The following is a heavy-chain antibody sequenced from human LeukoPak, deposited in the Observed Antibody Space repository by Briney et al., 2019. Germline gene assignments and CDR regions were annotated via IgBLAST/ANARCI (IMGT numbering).Heavy chain of an antibody. CDR1: GYSISSGYY. Sequence: SETLSLTCTVSGYSISSGYYWGWIRQPPGKGLEWIGNIYHTGSTYYNPSLKSRVTISVDTSKNQFSLKLSSVTAADTAVYYCAQHPRGLNWFDPWGQGTLVTVSS. V-gene: IGHV4-38-2*02. CDR3: AQHPRGLNWFDP. J-gene: IGHJ5*02. D-gene: IGHD1-26*01. CDR2: IYHTGST.